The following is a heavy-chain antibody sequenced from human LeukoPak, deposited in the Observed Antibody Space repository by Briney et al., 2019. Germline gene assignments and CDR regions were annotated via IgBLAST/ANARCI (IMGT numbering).Heavy chain of an antibody. CDR2: IYYSGST. CDR1: GGSIRSGSHY. Sequence: SESLSLTCTVSGGSIRSGSHYWSWIRQPPGKGLEWVGSIYYSGSTYYNPSLENRVTISIDTSKNHFSLKLSSLSAADTSVYYCAKRDDSGGNLVDLWGQGTLVTVS. V-gene: IGHV4-39*02. D-gene: IGHD3-22*01. CDR3: AKRDDSGGNLVDL. J-gene: IGHJ4*02.